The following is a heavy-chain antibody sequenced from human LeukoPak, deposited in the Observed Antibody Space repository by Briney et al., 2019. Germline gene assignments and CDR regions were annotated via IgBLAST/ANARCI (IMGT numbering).Heavy chain of an antibody. J-gene: IGHJ4*02. CDR3: ARDKLGSGYSSDFDC. CDR2: IYTGGTT. Sequence: GGSLRLSCAASGFSVSSNYMNWVRQAPGMGLEWVSAIYTGGTTYYADSVKGRFTISGDNSKNTLYLQMNSLRAEDSAVYFCARDKLGSGYSSDFDCWGQGTLVTVSS. V-gene: IGHV3-66*02. CDR1: GFSVSSNY. D-gene: IGHD6-19*01.